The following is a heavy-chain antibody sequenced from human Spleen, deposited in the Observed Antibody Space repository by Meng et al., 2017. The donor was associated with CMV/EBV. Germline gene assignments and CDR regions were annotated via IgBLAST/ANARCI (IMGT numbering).Heavy chain of an antibody. CDR3: ARGLGVTGSPRVD. CDR1: GYTFTSYE. V-gene: IGHV1-8*01. J-gene: IGHJ4*02. Sequence: ASVKVSCKASGYTFTSYEINWVRQATGHGLEWMGRMNPNSGNTDYAQKFQGRVTMTRNTPISTAYMELSSLRSEDTAVYYCARGLGVTGSPRVDWGQGTLVTVPQ. D-gene: IGHD2-21*02. CDR2: MNPNSGNT.